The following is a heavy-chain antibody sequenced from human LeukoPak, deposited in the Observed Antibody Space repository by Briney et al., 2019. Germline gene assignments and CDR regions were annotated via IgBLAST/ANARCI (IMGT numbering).Heavy chain of an antibody. V-gene: IGHV4-59*01. CDR2: VYYNGAT. J-gene: IGHJ5*02. D-gene: IGHD3-22*01. Sequence: SETLSLTCTVSVGSISRFYWRWIRQTPGRGLKWIGYVYYNGATHYNPSLKSRVTISIDASNNQFSLKMSSVIAADTAVYYCARDLGHITLGSTYYHNWFDPWGQGTLVTVSS. CDR1: VGSISRFY. CDR3: ARDLGHITLGSTYYHNWFDP.